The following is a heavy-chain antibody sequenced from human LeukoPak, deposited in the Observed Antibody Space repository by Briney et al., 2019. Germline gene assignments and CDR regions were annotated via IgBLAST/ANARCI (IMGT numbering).Heavy chain of an antibody. Sequence: GGSLRLSCSASGFTFSSYAMHWVRQAAGKGLEYVSAISRNGGSTYYADSVKGRFTISRDNSKNTLYLQMSSLRAEDTAVCYCVKGYCSSTSCSYYYYYGMDVWGKGTTVTVSS. CDR1: GFTFSSYA. CDR2: ISRNGGST. CDR3: VKGYCSSTSCSYYYYYGMDV. D-gene: IGHD2-2*01. V-gene: IGHV3-64D*06. J-gene: IGHJ6*04.